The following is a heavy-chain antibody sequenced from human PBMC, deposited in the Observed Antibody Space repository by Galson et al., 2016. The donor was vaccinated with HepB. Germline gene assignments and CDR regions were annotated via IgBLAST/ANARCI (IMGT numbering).Heavy chain of an antibody. D-gene: IGHD4-17*01. CDR1: GFTFSDYY. Sequence: SLRLSCAASGFTFSDYYMNWIRLAPGKGLEWISFISTSGNSMLYADSVRGRFTISRDNAAKSLYLQMSNLRAEDTAVYYCARDLPDDSVEYFDVFDLWGQGTMVTVSS. J-gene: IGHJ3*01. V-gene: IGHV3-11*01. CDR2: ISTSGNSM. CDR3: ARDLPDDSVEYFDVFDL.